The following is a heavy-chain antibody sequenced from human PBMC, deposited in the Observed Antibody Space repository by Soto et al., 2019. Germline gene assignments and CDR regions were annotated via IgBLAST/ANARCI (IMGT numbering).Heavy chain of an antibody. Sequence: QVQLVQSGAEVKKPGSSVKVSCKASGGTFSSYTISWVRQAPGQGLEWMGRIIPILGIANYAQKFQGRVTITADKSTSTAYMELSSLRSEDTAVYYCASRGDGYNKLDYWGQGTLVTVSS. CDR3: ASRGDGYNKLDY. CDR1: GGTFSSYT. V-gene: IGHV1-69*02. CDR2: IIPILGIA. J-gene: IGHJ4*02. D-gene: IGHD5-12*01.